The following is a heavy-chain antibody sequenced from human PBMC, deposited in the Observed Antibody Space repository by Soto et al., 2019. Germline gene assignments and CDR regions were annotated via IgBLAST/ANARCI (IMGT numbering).Heavy chain of an antibody. D-gene: IGHD2-15*01. CDR1: GVSISGSHY. CDR3: ARRVVVAWGDYFDS. V-gene: IGHV4-39*02. CDR2: VYYTGNT. Sequence: PSETLSLTCTVSGVSISGSHYWGWIRQPPGKGLEWIGTVYYTGNTYYNPSLKSRLAISVDTSRNHFSLRLTSVTAADTALYYRARRVVVAWGDYFDSWGQGILVTVSS. J-gene: IGHJ4*02.